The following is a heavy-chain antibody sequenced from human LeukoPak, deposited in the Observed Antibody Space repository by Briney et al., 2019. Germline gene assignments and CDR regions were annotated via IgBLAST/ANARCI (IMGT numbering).Heavy chain of an antibody. J-gene: IGHJ4*02. CDR1: GFTVSSNY. CDR3: ASGLNKAAGEEVRDY. Sequence: GGSLRLSCAASGFTVSSNYMSWVRQAPGKGLEWVSVIYSGGSTYYADSVKGRFTISRDNSKNTLYLQMDSLRAEDTAVYYCASGLNKAAGEEVRDYWGQGTLVTVSS. CDR2: IYSGGST. V-gene: IGHV3-53*01. D-gene: IGHD6-13*01.